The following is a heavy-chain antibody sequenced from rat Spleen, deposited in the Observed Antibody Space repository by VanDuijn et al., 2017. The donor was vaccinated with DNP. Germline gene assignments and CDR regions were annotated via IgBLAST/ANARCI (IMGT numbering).Heavy chain of an antibody. CDR3: ARWNSGHFDY. V-gene: IGHV5S13*01. CDR1: GFTFSTYD. Sequence: EVQLVESGGGLVQPGRSLKLSCAASGFTFSTYDMAWVRQAPTKGLEWVASISPGGGSTFYRDSVKGRFTISRDNARNTLYLQMNSLRSEDMATYYCARWNSGHFDYWGQGVMVPVSS. J-gene: IGHJ2*01. D-gene: IGHD4-3*01. CDR2: ISPGGGST.